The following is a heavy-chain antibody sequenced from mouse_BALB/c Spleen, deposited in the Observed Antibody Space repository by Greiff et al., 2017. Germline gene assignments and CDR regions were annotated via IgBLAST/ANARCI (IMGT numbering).Heavy chain of an antibody. Sequence: EVQLQQSGPELVKPGASVKMSCKASGYTFTSYVMHWVKQKPGQGLEWIGYINPYNDGTKYNEKFKGKATLTSDKSSSTAYMELSSLTSEDSAVYYCASPYYYGSRSFAYWGQGTLVTVSA. V-gene: IGHV1-14*01. CDR2: INPYNDGT. D-gene: IGHD1-1*01. CDR3: ASPYYYGSRSFAY. CDR1: GYTFTSYV. J-gene: IGHJ3*01.